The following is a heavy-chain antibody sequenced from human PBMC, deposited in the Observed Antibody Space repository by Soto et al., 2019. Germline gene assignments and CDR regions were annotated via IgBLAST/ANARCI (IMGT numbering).Heavy chain of an antibody. CDR3: ARALDYYGSGSYYTFFWFDL. J-gene: IGHJ5*02. D-gene: IGHD3-10*01. V-gene: IGHV4-30-2*01. CDR2: IYHSGST. CDR1: GGSISSGGYS. Sequence: SETLSLTCAVSGGSISSGGYSWSWIRQPPGKGLEWIGYIYHSGSTYYNPSLKSRVTISVDRSKNQFSLKLSSVIAADTAVYYCARALDYYGSGSYYTFFWFDLWGQGTLVTVSS.